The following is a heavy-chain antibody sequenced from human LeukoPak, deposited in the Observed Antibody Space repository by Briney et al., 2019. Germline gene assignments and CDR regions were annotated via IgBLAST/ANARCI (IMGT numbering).Heavy chain of an antibody. CDR3: ASRRQSFYGMDV. CDR2: IYSGGST. Sequence: GGSLRLSCAASGFTVSSNYMSWVRQAPGQGLEWVSVIYSGGSTYYADSVKGRFTISRDNSKNTLYLQMNSLRAEDTAVYYCASRRQSFYGMDVWGQGTTVTVSS. J-gene: IGHJ6*02. D-gene: IGHD1-26*01. V-gene: IGHV3-53*01. CDR1: GFTVSSNY.